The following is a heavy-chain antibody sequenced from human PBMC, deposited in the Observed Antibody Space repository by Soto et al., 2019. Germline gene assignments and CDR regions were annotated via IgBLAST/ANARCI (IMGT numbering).Heavy chain of an antibody. V-gene: IGHV3-21*01. D-gene: IGHD1-7*01. CDR3: VRDSPPIEMELHDGCKVDV. CDR1: GFTFSSHS. CDR2: ISWRSSNI. Sequence: EVQLVESGGGLVKPGGSLRLSCAAFGFTFSSHSMNWVRQAPGKGLEWVSSISWRSSNIDYADPVKGRFTISRDNAKNSACMQRIFKRADDAAVSCCVRDSPPIEMELHDGCKVDVWGKGTTVTVSS. J-gene: IGHJ6*04.